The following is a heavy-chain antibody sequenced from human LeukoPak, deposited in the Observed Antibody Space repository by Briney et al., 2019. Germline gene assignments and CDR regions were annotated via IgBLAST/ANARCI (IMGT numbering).Heavy chain of an antibody. Sequence: PGGSLRLSCAASGFTFSSYAMSWVRQAPGKGLEWVSVIYSGGSTYYADSVKGRFTISRDNSKNTLYLQMNSLRAEDTAVYYCAREGEYSYGLYYWGQGTLVTVSS. CDR2: IYSGGST. CDR3: AREGEYSYGLYY. V-gene: IGHV3-66*01. J-gene: IGHJ4*02. CDR1: GFTFSSYA. D-gene: IGHD5-18*01.